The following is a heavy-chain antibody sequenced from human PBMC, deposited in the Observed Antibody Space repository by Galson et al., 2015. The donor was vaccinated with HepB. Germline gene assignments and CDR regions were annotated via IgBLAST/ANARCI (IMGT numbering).Heavy chain of an antibody. D-gene: IGHD6-6*01. J-gene: IGHJ4*02. V-gene: IGHV3-48*02. CDR2: ISSSSSTI. CDR3: ARDLRMRYYSSSSGFDY. CDR1: GFTFSSYS. Sequence: SLRLSCAASGFTFSSYSMNWVRQAPGKGLEWVSYISSSSSTIYYADSVKGRFTISRDNAKNSLYLQMNSLRDEDTAVYYCARDLRMRYYSSSSGFDYWGQGTLVTVSS.